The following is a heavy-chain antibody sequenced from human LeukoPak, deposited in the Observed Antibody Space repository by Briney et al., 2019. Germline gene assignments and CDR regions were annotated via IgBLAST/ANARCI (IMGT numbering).Heavy chain of an antibody. CDR3: AAGRTYYYDSSGYSTFDY. J-gene: IGHJ4*02. V-gene: IGHV4-59*01. CDR1: GGSISSYY. CDR2: IYYSGST. Sequence: SETLSLTCTVSGGSISSYYWSWIRQPPGKGLEWIGYIYYSGSTNYNPSLKSRVTISVDTSKNQFSLKLSSVTAADTAVYYCAAGRTYYYDSSGYSTFDYWGQGTLVTVSS. D-gene: IGHD3-22*01.